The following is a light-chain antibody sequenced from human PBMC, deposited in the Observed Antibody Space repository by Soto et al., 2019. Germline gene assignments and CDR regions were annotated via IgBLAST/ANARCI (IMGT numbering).Light chain of an antibody. CDR2: DVS. CDR3: SSYTSSSTLV. CDR1: SSDVGGYNY. J-gene: IGLJ1*01. V-gene: IGLV2-14*01. Sequence: QSALTQPASVSGSPGQSITISCAGTSSDVGGYNYVSWFQQHPGKAPKLMIYDVSYRPSGVSNRFSGSKSGNTASLTISGLQAVDEADYYCSSYTSSSTLVFGTGTKVTVL.